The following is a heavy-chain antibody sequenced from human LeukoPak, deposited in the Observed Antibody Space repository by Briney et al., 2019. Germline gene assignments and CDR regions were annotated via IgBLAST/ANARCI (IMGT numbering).Heavy chain of an antibody. D-gene: IGHD5-12*01. CDR1: GDTFSSYA. CDR2: IIPIFGST. J-gene: IGHJ3*02. V-gene: IGHV1-69*01. Sequence: SVKVSCKASGDTFSSYAISWVRQAPGQGLEWMGVIIPIFGSTNDAQKFQGRVTITADESTSTAYMEVSSLRSEDTAMYYCARGTWLRSQAFDIWGQGTMVTVSS. CDR3: ARGTWLRSQAFDI.